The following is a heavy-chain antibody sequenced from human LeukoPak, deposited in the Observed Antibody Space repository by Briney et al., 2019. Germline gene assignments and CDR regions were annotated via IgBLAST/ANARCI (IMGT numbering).Heavy chain of an antibody. CDR2: IHYSGSI. CDR1: GGSISSYY. D-gene: IGHD2-15*01. V-gene: IGHV4-59*01. Sequence: PSETLSLTCTVSGGSISSYYWSWIRQPPRRGLEWIGYIHYSGSINSNPSLKSRVTISVDTSKNQFSLRLSSVTAADTAVYYCARVGSYAFDIWGQGTMVTVSS. J-gene: IGHJ3*02. CDR3: ARVGSYAFDI.